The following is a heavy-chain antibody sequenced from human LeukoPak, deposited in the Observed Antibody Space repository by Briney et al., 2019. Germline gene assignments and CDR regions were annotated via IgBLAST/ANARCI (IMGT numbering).Heavy chain of an antibody. CDR3: ATSKDGLGDY. CDR1: GSAFSAYW. CDR2: ITTDGSDS. V-gene: IGHV3-74*01. J-gene: IGHJ4*02. D-gene: IGHD3/OR15-3a*01. Sequence: GGSLRLSCEVSGSAFSAYWMSWVRQAPGKGLEWVSRITTDGSDSGYADPVKGRFTVSRDNAKNTLYLQMNSLRVEDTAMYYCATSKDGLGDYWGRGTLVTVSS.